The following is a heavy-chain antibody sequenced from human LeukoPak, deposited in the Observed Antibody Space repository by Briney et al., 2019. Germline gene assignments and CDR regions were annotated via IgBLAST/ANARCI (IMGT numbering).Heavy chain of an antibody. Sequence: GSLRLSCAASGFTFSSYSMNWVRQAPGKGLEWVSSISSSSSYIYYADSVKGRFTISRDNAKNSLYLQMNSLRAEDTAVYYCARTPGGLYSSLDYWGQGTLVTVSS. V-gene: IGHV3-21*01. J-gene: IGHJ4*02. CDR1: GFTFSSYS. CDR2: ISSSSSYI. D-gene: IGHD5-18*01. CDR3: ARTPGGLYSSLDY.